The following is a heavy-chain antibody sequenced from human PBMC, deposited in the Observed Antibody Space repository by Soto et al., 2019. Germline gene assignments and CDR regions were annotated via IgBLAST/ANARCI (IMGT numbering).Heavy chain of an antibody. CDR2: ISYDGSNK. CDR3: ASFSSRTYDFWSGPEGGPDY. Sequence: QPGGSLRRSCAASGFTFSSYAMHLVRQAPGKRLAWVAVISYDGSNKYYADSVKGRFTISRDNSKNTLYLQMNSLRAEDTAVYYCASFSSRTYDFWSGPEGGPDYWGQGP. D-gene: IGHD3-3*01. J-gene: IGHJ4*02. V-gene: IGHV3-30-3*01. CDR1: GFTFSSYA.